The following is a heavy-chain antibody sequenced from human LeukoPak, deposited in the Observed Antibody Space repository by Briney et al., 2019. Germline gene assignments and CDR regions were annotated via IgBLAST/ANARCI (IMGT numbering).Heavy chain of an antibody. CDR1: GGSISSSSYY. CDR2: IYYSGST. J-gene: IGHJ5*02. Sequence: SETLSLTCTVSGGSISSSSYYWGWIRQPPGKGLEWIGYIYYSGSTNYNPSLKSRVTISVDTSKNQFSLKLSSVTAADTAVYYCARVRYDFLNWWFDPWGQGTLVTVSS. V-gene: IGHV4-61*05. D-gene: IGHD3-3*01. CDR3: ARVRYDFLNWWFDP.